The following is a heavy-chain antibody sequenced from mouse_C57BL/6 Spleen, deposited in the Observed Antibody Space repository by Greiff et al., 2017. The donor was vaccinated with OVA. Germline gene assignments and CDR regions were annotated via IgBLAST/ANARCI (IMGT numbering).Heavy chain of an antibody. J-gene: IGHJ3*01. V-gene: IGHV1-5*01. CDR1: GYTFTSYW. CDR3: TRNTGLLRWFAY. Sequence: VQLQQSGTVLARPGASVKMSCKTSGYTFTSYWMHWVKQRPGQGLEWIGAIYPGNSDTSYNQKFKGKAKLTAVTSASTAYMELSSLTNEDSAVYYCTRNTGLLRWFAYWGKGTLVTVSA. D-gene: IGHD2-3*01. CDR2: IYPGNSDT.